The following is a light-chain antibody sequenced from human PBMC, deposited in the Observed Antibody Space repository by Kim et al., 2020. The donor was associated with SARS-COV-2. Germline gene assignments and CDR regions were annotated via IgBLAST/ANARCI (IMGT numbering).Light chain of an antibody. CDR2: EDT. CDR1: KLEEKF. Sequence: SYELTQPPSVSVSPGQAASITCSGDKLEEKFASWFQQKPGQSPVLVIYEDTKRPSGIPERIPGSTSGNTATLTISGTQAMDEADYYCQTWASSTVVFGGG. V-gene: IGLV3-1*01. CDR3: QTWASSTVV. J-gene: IGLJ3*02.